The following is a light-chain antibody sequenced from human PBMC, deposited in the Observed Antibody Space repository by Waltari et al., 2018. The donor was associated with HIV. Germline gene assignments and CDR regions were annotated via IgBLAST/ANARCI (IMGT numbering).Light chain of an antibody. Sequence: QSALTQPPSAPGSPGPPVTIARTGPSSDVGGYNYGSWYQQYPGKAPKLMIYEVTKRPSGVPDRFSGSKSGNTASLTVSGLQAEDEADYYCSSYAGSNNYVVFGGGTRLTVL. CDR1: SSDVGGYNY. V-gene: IGLV2-8*01. CDR2: EVT. J-gene: IGLJ2*01. CDR3: SSYAGSNNYVV.